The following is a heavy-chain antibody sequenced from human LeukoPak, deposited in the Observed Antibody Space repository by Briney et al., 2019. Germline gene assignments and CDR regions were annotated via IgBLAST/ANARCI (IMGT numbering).Heavy chain of an antibody. CDR3: ARDVLR. CDR2: IYKTGST. J-gene: IGHJ4*02. V-gene: IGHV4-31*03. CDR1: GDSITSGGYY. Sequence: SQTLSLTCTVSGDSITSGGYYLSWIRQRPGKGLEWIGYIYKTGSTYYNPSLKSRVTMSVDTSRNQFSLKLNSVTAADTAVYYCARDVLRWGQGTLVTVSS.